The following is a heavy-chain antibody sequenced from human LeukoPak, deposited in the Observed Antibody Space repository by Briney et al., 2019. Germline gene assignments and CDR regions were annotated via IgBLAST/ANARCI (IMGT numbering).Heavy chain of an antibody. CDR2: ISTSNSYI. CDR1: GFTFNGYS. J-gene: IGHJ4*02. D-gene: IGHD4-23*01. V-gene: IGHV3-21*04. Sequence: PGGSLRLSCTASGFTFNGYSMNWVRQAPGKGLEWVSSISTSNSYIYYADSVEGRFTISRDNAKNSLYLQMNSLRAEDTAVYYCARGDYGGDYFDYWGQGTLVTVSS. CDR3: ARGDYGGDYFDY.